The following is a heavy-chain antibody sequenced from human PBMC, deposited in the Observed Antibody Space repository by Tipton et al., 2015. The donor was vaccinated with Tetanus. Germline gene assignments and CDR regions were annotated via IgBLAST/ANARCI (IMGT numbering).Heavy chain of an antibody. CDR2: VYYSGDT. V-gene: IGHV4-31*03. Sequence: GLVKPSQTLSLTCTVSGGSISSGGFLWNWLRQSPGKGLEWIGYVYYSGDTYYNPSLKSRVTISVDTSKNQFSLDLYSVTAADTAVYYCARDQGGGRVVRLNWFDPWGQGTLVTVSS. J-gene: IGHJ5*02. D-gene: IGHD6-6*01. CDR3: ARDQGGGRVVRLNWFDP. CDR1: GGSISSGGFL.